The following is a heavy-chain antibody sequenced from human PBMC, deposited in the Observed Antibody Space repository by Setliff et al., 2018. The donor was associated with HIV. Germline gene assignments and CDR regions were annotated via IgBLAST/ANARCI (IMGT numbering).Heavy chain of an antibody. CDR2: IHQDGSEK. Sequence: PGGSLRLSCAASGFTFTNYWMNWVRQAPGKGLEWVANIHQDGSEKYYVDSVKGRFFISRDNTRNLLYLEMRSLRAEDTAVYYCAGSRGYFVQADWGQGTQVTVSS. D-gene: IGHD1-1*01. CDR1: GFTFTNYW. J-gene: IGHJ4*02. CDR3: AGSRGYFVQAD. V-gene: IGHV3-7*01.